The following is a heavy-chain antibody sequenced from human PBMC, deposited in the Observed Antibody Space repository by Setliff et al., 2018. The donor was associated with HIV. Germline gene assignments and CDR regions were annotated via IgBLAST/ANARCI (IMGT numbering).Heavy chain of an antibody. CDR2: IYHTGSA. D-gene: IGHD3-10*01. Sequence: SETLSLTCTVSGYSINNNYYWGWIRQPPGKGLEWIASIYHTGSAYYNPSLKSRVTMSVDTSKNQFSLKLRSVTAADTAVYFCARNRPYGSGSYSDYWGQGTLVTVSS. CDR3: ARNRPYGSGSYSDY. CDR1: GYSINNNYY. J-gene: IGHJ4*02. V-gene: IGHV4-38-2*02.